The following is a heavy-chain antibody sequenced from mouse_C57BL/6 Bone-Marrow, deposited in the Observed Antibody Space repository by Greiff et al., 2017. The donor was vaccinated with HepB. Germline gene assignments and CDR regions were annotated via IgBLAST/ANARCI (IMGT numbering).Heavy chain of an antibody. CDR1: GYTFTSYW. D-gene: IGHD1-1*01. CDR3: ARRHGSSTYAMDY. CDR2: IYPGSGST. V-gene: IGHV1-55*01. J-gene: IGHJ4*01. Sequence: QVQLQQPGAELVKPGASVKMSCKASGYTFTSYWITWVKQRPGQGLEWIGDIYPGSGSTNYNEKFKSKATLTVDTSSSTAYMQLSSLTSEDSAVYYCARRHGSSTYAMDYWGQGTSVTVSS.